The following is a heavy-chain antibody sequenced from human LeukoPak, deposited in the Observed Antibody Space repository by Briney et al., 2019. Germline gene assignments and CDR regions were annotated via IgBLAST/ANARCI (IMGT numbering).Heavy chain of an antibody. CDR2: IYSGGST. V-gene: IGHV3-53*01. CDR3: AREGYMYYFDY. Sequence: GGSLRLSCAASGFTVSSNYMSWVRQAPGKGLEWVSVIYSGGSTYYADSVKGRFTISRDNSKNTLYLQMNSLRAEDTAVYYCAREGYMYYFDYWGQGTLVTVPS. J-gene: IGHJ4*02. CDR1: GFTVSSNY. D-gene: IGHD2-2*02.